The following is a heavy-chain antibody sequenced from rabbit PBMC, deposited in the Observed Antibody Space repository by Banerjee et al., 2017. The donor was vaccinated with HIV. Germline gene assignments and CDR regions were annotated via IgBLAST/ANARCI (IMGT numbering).Heavy chain of an antibody. J-gene: IGHJ4*01. CDR1: GFSLSNAYD. CDR2: INAGSGST. CDR3: ARELYDSYDLDL. D-gene: IGHD6-1*01. V-gene: IGHV1S45*01. Sequence: QQQLVESGGGLVQPEGSLTLTCTASGFSLSNAYDMCWVRQAPGKGLEWIGCINAGSGSTYYATWAKGRFTFSKTSSTTVTLQMTSLTAADTATYFCARELYDSYDLDLWGQGTLVTVS.